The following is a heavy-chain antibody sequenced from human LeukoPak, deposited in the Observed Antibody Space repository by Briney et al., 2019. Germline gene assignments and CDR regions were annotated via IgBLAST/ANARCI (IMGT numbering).Heavy chain of an antibody. CDR1: GFTFSTYT. V-gene: IGHV3-23*01. CDR2: IGNNGGGI. CDR3: VRGQGAHDNWFDP. D-gene: IGHD4/OR15-4a*01. Sequence: GGSLRLSCAASGFTFSTYTMYWVRHPPGKRLEWVSIIGNNGGGIHYADSVKGRFTISRDNFKNALYLQMNSLRAEDTAIYYCVRGQGAHDNWFDPWGQGTLVTVAS. J-gene: IGHJ5*02.